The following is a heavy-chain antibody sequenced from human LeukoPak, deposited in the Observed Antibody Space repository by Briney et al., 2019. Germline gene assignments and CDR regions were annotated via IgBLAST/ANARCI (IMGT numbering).Heavy chain of an antibody. J-gene: IGHJ5*02. CDR2: ISSSGGST. CDR1: GFTFSSYA. CDR3: ARGAYGSGINWFDP. Sequence: TGGSLRLSCAVSGFTFSSYAMSWVRQAPGRGLEWVSGISSSGGSTPHADSVKGRFTISRDNAKNSLYLQMNSLRAEDTAVYYCARGAYGSGINWFDPWGQGTLVTVSS. D-gene: IGHD3-10*01. V-gene: IGHV3-21*01.